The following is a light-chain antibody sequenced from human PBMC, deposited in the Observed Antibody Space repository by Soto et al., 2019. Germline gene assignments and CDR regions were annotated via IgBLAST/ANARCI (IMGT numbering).Light chain of an antibody. CDR3: QQYYSSPPVFT. V-gene: IGKV3-20*01. CDR1: QSVSSNY. Sequence: ELVLTQSPGTLSLSPGERATLSCRASQSVSSNYLAWYQQKPGQAPRVLIYGASNRATGIPDRFSGSGSGTDFTLTISRLELEDFVVYYCQQYYSSPPVFTFGQGTKLEIK. CDR2: GAS. J-gene: IGKJ2*01.